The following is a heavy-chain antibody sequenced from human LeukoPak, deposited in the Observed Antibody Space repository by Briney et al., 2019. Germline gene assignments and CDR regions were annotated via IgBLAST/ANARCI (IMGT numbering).Heavy chain of an antibody. V-gene: IGHV3-21*01. D-gene: IGHD1/OR15-1a*01. J-gene: IGHJ5*02. Sequence: GGSLRLSRAATGFTFRRFSMAWVREAPGKGLEWVSSISSSSTYIHYADSVKGRFTISSDNTKNSLFLQLHSLRAEDTSVYYCAFRGNNYLLSWGQGTLVTVSS. CDR3: AFRGNNYLLS. CDR1: GFTFRRFS. CDR2: ISSSSTYI.